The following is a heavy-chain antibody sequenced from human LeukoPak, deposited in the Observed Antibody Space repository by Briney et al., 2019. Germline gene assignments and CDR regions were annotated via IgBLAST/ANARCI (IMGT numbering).Heavy chain of an antibody. CDR1: GFTFSSYA. D-gene: IGHD5-12*01. Sequence: GGSLRLSCAASGFTFSSYAMSWVRQAPGKGLEWMGWISAYSGNTNYVQKLQGRVTMTADTSTSTAYMELRSLTSDDTAVYYCARSGRGTYYYFDLWGQGTLVTVSS. CDR2: ISAYSGNT. J-gene: IGHJ4*02. CDR3: ARSGRGTYYYFDL. V-gene: IGHV1-18*01.